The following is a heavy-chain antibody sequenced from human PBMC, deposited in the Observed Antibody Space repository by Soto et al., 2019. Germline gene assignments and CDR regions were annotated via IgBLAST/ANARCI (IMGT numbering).Heavy chain of an antibody. CDR3: ARVHNWNSPEGGSKKNNWFDP. J-gene: IGHJ5*02. CDR1: GYTFTSYG. Sequence: ASVKVSCKASGYTFTSYGISWVRQAPGQGLEWMGWISAYNGNTNYAQKLQGRVTMTTDTSTSTAYMELRSLRSDDTAVYYCARVHNWNSPEGGSKKNNWFDPWGQGTLVTVSS. CDR2: ISAYNGNT. D-gene: IGHD1-7*01. V-gene: IGHV1-18*01.